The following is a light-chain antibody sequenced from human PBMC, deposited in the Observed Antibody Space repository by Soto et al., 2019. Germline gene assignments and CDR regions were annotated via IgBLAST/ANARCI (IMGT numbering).Light chain of an antibody. Sequence: SYELTQPPSVSVSPGQTARITCSGDALPKQYAYWYQQKPGQAPVLVIYKDSERASGIPERFSGSSSGTTVTLTISGVQAEDEADYYCQSADSSGTHQVFGGGTKVTVL. V-gene: IGLV3-25*02. CDR2: KDS. J-gene: IGLJ3*02. CDR3: QSADSSGTHQV. CDR1: ALPKQY.